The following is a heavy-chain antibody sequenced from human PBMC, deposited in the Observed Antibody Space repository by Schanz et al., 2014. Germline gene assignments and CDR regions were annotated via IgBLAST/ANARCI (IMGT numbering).Heavy chain of an antibody. D-gene: IGHD2-15*01. CDR2: ISSSSSTR. V-gene: IGHV3-48*01. CDR1: GFTFSSYA. J-gene: IGHJ6*02. CDR3: ARDFLLEQLGYSHYYYAMDV. Sequence: EVQLVESGGGLVQPGGSLRLSCAASGFTFSSYAMSWVRQAPGKGLEWVSYISSSSSTRYYADSVKGRFTISRDNAKNSLFLQMTSLRAEDTAVYYCARDFLLEQLGYSHYYYAMDVWGQGTTVTVSS.